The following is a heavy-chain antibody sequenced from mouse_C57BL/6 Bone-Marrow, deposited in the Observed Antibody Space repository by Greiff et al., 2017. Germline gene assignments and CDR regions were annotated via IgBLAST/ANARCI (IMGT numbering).Heavy chain of an antibody. CDR2: IYPGDGDT. CDR1: GYAFSSYW. J-gene: IGHJ1*03. Sequence: VQLKQSGAELVKPGASVKISCKASGYAFSSYWMNWVKQRPGKGLEWIGQIYPGDGDTNDNGKFKGKATLTADNSSSTAYMQLSSLTSEDAAVYFCARLRPWYFDVWGTGTTVTVSS. D-gene: IGHD2-12*01. CDR3: ARLRPWYFDV. V-gene: IGHV1-80*01.